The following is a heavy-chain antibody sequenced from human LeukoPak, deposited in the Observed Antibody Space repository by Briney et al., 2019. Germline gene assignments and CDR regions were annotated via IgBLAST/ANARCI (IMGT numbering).Heavy chain of an antibody. D-gene: IGHD3-9*01. J-gene: IGHJ6*03. CDR2: IIPILGIA. V-gene: IGHV1-69*02. Sequence: SVKVSCKASGGTFSSYTISWVRQAPGQVLEWMGRIIPILGIANYAQKFQGRVTITADKSTSTAYMELSSLRSEDTAVYYCARGLYYDILTGYSPYYYYYMDVWGKGTTVTVSS. CDR3: ARGLYYDILTGYSPYYYYYMDV. CDR1: GGTFSSYT.